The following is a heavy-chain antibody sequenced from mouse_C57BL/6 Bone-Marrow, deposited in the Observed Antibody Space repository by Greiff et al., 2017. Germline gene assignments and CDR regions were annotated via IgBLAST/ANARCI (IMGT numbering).Heavy chain of an antibody. CDR3: ARHEAVVATNAMDY. CDR2: ISNGGGST. V-gene: IGHV5-12*01. CDR1: GFTFSDYY. Sequence: EVKVVESGGGLVQPGGSLKLSCAASGFTFSDYYMYWVRQTPEKRLEWVAYISNGGGSTYYPDTVKGRFTISRDNAKNTLYLQMSRLKSEDTAMYYCARHEAVVATNAMDYWGQGTPVTVSS. D-gene: IGHD1-1*01. J-gene: IGHJ4*01.